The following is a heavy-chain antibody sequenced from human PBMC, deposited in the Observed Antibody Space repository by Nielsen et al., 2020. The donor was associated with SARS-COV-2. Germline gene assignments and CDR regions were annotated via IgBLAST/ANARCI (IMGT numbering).Heavy chain of an antibody. CDR2: ISWSSGSI. J-gene: IGHJ4*02. D-gene: IGHD6-13*01. CDR1: GFPFDDYA. CDR3: AKDPSDGYSSSWYFDY. V-gene: IGHV3-9*01. Sequence: SLKISCAASGFPFDDYAMHWARQAPGKGLEWVSGISWSSGSIAYADSVKGRFTISRDNAKSSLYLQMNSLRAEDTALYYCAKDPSDGYSSSWYFDYWGQGTLVTVSS.